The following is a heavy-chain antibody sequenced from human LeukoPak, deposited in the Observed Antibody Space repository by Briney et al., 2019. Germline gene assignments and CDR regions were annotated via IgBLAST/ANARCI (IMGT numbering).Heavy chain of an antibody. CDR2: INRSGST. V-gene: IGHV4-34*01. D-gene: IGHD3-10*01. CDR3: VVLFRRGSGSYYIDY. J-gene: IGHJ4*02. Sequence: QSSETLSLTCAVYGGSFSGYYWSWIRQPPGKGLEWIGEINRSGSTNHNPSLKSRVTISVDTSKNQFSLKLRSVTAADTAAYYCVVLFRRGSGSYYIDYWGQGTLVTVSS. CDR1: GGSFSGYY.